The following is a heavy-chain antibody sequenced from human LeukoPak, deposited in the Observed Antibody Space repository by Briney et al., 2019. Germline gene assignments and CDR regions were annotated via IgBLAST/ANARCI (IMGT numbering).Heavy chain of an antibody. J-gene: IGHJ4*02. D-gene: IGHD6-25*01. CDR3: AREKRSGGFPFDY. Sequence: PSETLSLTCTVSGGSISSYYWSWIRQPPGKGLEWIGYIYYSGSTNYNPSLKSRVTISVDTSKNQFSLKLSSVTAADTAVYYCAREKRSGGFPFDYWGQGTLVTVSS. CDR2: IYYSGST. V-gene: IGHV4-59*01. CDR1: GGSISSYY.